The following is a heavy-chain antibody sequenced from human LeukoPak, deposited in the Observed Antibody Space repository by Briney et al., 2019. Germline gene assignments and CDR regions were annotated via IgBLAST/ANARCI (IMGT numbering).Heavy chain of an antibody. CDR2: IYYSGST. V-gene: IGHV4-59*01. CDR3: ARGVYKRKQLAP. Sequence: PSETLSLTCTVSGGSISSYYWSWIRQPPGKGLEWIGYIYYSGSTNYNPSLKSRVTISVDTSKNQFSLKLSSVTAADTAVYYCARGVYKRKQLAPWGQGTLVTVSS. J-gene: IGHJ5*02. D-gene: IGHD6-13*01. CDR1: GGSISSYY.